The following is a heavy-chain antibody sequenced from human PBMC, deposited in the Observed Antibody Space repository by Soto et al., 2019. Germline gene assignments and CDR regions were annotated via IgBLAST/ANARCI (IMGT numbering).Heavy chain of an antibody. CDR3: AHYYYYGSGSYYTAHL. D-gene: IGHD3-10*01. CDR1: GFSLSTSGVG. V-gene: IGHV2-5*02. CDR2: IYWDDDK. Sequence: QITLKESGPTLVKPTQTLTLTCTFSGFSLSTSGVGVGWIRQPPGKALEWLALIYWDDDKRYSPSLKSRLTITKDTSKNQVVLTMTSMDPVDTATYYCAHYYYYGSGSYYTAHLWGQGTLVTVSS. J-gene: IGHJ5*02.